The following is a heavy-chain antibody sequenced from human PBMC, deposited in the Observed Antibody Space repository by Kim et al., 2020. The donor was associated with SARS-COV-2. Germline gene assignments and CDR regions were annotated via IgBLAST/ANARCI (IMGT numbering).Heavy chain of an antibody. J-gene: IGHJ4*02. CDR1: GFTFSNYW. D-gene: IGHD3-16*02. V-gene: IGHV3-7*01. CDR2: IKQDGGGK. CDR3: ARDYRGLFDY. Sequence: GGSLRLSCAASGFTFSNYWLSWVRQAPGKGLDWVANIKQDGGGKNYVDSVKGRFTISRDNAKNSLYLQMNSQRAEDTAVYYCARDYRGLFDYWGQGTLVTVSS.